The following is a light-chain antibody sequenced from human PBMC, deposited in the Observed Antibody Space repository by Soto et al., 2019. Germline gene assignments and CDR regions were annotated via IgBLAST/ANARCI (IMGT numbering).Light chain of an antibody. J-gene: IGLJ2*01. CDR3: SSFTSKSTLI. CDR2: EVR. V-gene: IGLV2-14*03. CDR1: SSDVGGYNY. Sequence: QSVLTQPPSASGSPGQSVAISCTGTSSDVGGYNYVSWYQQHPGKAPRLIFYEVRHRPSGIPLRFSASKSGNTASLTISGLQAEDEAHYYCSSFTSKSTLIFGGGTKLTVL.